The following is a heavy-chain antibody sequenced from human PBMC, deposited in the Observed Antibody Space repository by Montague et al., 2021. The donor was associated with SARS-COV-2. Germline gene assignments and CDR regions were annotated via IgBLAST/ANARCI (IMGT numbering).Heavy chain of an antibody. J-gene: IGHJ3*02. D-gene: IGHD6-13*01. V-gene: IGHV3-53*01. CDR1: GFNVSSNY. CDR3: AKDRQLVGDDAFDI. Sequence: SLRLSWAASGFNVSSNYMSWVRQAPGKGLEWVSVIYSGGSTEYADSVRGRFTISRDNSKNTLYLQMNSLRAEDTAVYYCAKDRQLVGDDAFDIWGQGTMVTVSS. CDR2: IYSGGST.